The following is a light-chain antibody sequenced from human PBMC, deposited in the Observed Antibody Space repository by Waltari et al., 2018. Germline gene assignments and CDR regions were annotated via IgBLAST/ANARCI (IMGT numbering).Light chain of an antibody. CDR1: TGAVTSTHH. V-gene: IGLV7-46*01. J-gene: IGLJ3*02. CDR3: LLACYDIRA. CDR2: NTD. Sequence: QAEVTQAPSLTVSPGWTVTLTCGSSTGAVTSTHHPYWFLQKPGQVPRTLMYNTDNKHACTPARVSGSRLGGKAALTLSGAQHEDEADYYCLLACYDIRAFGGGTKLTVL.